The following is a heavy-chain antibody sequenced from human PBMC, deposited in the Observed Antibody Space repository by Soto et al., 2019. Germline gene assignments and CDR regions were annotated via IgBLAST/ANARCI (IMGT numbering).Heavy chain of an antibody. J-gene: IGHJ5*02. CDR2: INTYNGNT. D-gene: IGHD3-10*01. CDR1: GYRFTNYG. Sequence: GASVKVSCKASGYRFTNYGSSWVRQAPGQGLEWMGWINTYNGNTNHAQKLQGRVTMTTDTSTSTAYLELRSLRSDDTAVYYCARGVGSGTYYNPYPWFAPRGKGTLVTVSS. V-gene: IGHV1-18*01. CDR3: ARGVGSGTYYNPYPWFAP.